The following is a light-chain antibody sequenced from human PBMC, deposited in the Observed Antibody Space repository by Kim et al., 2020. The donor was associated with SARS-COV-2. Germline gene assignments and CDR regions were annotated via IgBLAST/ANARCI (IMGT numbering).Light chain of an antibody. V-gene: IGLV2-11*01. CDR3: CSYAGSYVWV. J-gene: IGLJ3*02. CDR2: DVS. Sequence: GQSGAMACTGTSSDVGGYNYVAWYQQHPGKAPKLMIYDVSKRPSGVPDRFSGSKSGNTASLTNCGLQAEDEADYYCCSYAGSYVWVFGGGTQLTVL. CDR1: SSDVGGYNY.